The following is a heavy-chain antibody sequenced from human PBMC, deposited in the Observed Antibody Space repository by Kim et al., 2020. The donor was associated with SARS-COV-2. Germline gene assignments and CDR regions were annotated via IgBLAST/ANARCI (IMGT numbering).Heavy chain of an antibody. Sequence: ASVKVSCKASGYTFTSYYMHWVRQAPGQGLEWMGIINPSGGSTSYAQKFQGRVTMTRDTSTSTVYMELSSLRSEDTAVYYCARGRVDDYGDYGAFDIWGQGTMVTVSS. CDR2: INPSGGST. CDR1: GYTFTSYY. J-gene: IGHJ3*02. V-gene: IGHV1-46*01. D-gene: IGHD4-17*01. CDR3: ARGRVDDYGDYGAFDI.